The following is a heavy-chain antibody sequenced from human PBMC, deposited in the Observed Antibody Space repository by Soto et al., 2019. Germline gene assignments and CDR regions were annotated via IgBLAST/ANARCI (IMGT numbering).Heavy chain of an antibody. CDR1: GYSISSSNW. Sequence: SETLSLTCAVSGYSISSSNWWGWIRQPPGKGLEWIGYIYYSGTTYYNPSLKSRVTMSVDTSKNQFSLKLTSVTAADTALYFCARHDNMTLGSQCLDSWGPGTLVTVSS. D-gene: IGHD3-16*01. CDR2: IYYSGTT. V-gene: IGHV4-28*01. CDR3: ARHDNMTLGSQCLDS. J-gene: IGHJ5*02.